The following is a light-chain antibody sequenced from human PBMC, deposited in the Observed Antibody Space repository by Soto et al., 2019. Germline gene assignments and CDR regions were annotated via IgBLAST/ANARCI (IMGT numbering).Light chain of an antibody. CDR2: AAS. CDR3: LQDYNYPYT. J-gene: IGKJ2*01. CDR1: QGIRND. Sequence: AIQMTQSPSSLSASVGDRVTITCRASQGIRNDLGWYQQKPGKAPKLLIYAASSLQSGVPSRFSGSGSGTDFTVTISSLQPEEFASYYCLQDYNYPYTFGQGTKLEIK. V-gene: IGKV1-6*01.